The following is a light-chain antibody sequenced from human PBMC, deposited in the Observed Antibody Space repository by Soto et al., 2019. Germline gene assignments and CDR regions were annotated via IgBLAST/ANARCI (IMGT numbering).Light chain of an antibody. J-gene: IGKJ1*01. Sequence: EIVLTQSPGTLSLSPGERATLSCRASQSVSSSYLAWYQQKPGQAPRLLIYGGSSRATGIPDRFSGGGSGTDFTLTISRLEPEDFAVYYCQQCGSSPWTFGQGTKVDI. V-gene: IGKV3-20*01. CDR2: GGS. CDR1: QSVSSSY. CDR3: QQCGSSPWT.